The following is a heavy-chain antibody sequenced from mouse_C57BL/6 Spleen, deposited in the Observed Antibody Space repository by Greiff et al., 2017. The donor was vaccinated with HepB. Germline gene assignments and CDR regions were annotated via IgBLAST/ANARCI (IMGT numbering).Heavy chain of an antibody. CDR2: IYPRSGNT. CDR3: ARQNGSSYGFAY. D-gene: IGHD1-1*01. CDR1: GYTFTSYG. J-gene: IGHJ3*01. V-gene: IGHV1-81*01. Sequence: VQLQQSGAELARPGASVKLSCKASGYTFTSYGISWVKQRTGQGLEWIGEIYPRSGNTYYNEKFKGKATLTADKSSSTAYMERRSLTSEDSAVYFGARQNGSSYGFAYWGQGTLVTVSA.